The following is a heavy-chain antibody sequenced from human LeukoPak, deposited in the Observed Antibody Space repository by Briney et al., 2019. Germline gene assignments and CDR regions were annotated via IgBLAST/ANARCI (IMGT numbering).Heavy chain of an antibody. Sequence: ASVNVSCKASGGTFSSYAISWVRQARGQGLEWMGGIIPIFGTANYAQKFQGRVTITADESTSTAYMELSSLRSEDTAVYYCARDRSYPNYYDSSGYYISFFDYWGQGTLVTVSS. CDR1: GGTFSSYA. D-gene: IGHD3-22*01. J-gene: IGHJ4*02. CDR2: IIPIFGTA. CDR3: ARDRSYPNYYDSSGYYISFFDY. V-gene: IGHV1-69*13.